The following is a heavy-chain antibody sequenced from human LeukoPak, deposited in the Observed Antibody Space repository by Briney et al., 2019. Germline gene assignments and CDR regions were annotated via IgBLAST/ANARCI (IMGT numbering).Heavy chain of an antibody. J-gene: IGHJ6*03. CDR1: GYSISSGYY. CDR2: ISHSGST. CDR3: ARTYCGGDCRGYYYHYYMDV. Sequence: SETLSLTCTVSGYSISSGYYWCWIRQPPGEGLEWIGSISHSGSTYYNPSLKSRVTISVDRSKNQFSLKLSSVTAADTAVYYCARTYCGGDCRGYYYHYYMDVWGKGTTVTISS. V-gene: IGHV4-38-2*02. D-gene: IGHD2-21*02.